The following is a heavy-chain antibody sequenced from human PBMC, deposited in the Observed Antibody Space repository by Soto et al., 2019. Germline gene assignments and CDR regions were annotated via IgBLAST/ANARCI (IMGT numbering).Heavy chain of an antibody. CDR3: ARAGYCSSTSCHGYFQH. Sequence: GGSLRLSCAASGFTFSDHYMDWVRQAPGKGLEWVGRTRNKANSYTTEYAASVKGRFTISRDDSKNSLYLQMNSLKTEDTAVYYCARAGYCSSTSCHGYFQHWGQGTLVTVSS. CDR2: TRNKANSYTT. CDR1: GFTFSDHY. V-gene: IGHV3-72*01. J-gene: IGHJ1*01. D-gene: IGHD2-2*01.